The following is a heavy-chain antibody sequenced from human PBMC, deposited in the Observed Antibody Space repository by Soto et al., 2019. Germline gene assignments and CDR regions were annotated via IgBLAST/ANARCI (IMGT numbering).Heavy chain of an antibody. CDR1: GFTFSSYS. CDR2: ISSSSSTI. D-gene: IGHD1-20*01. V-gene: IGHV3-48*02. CDR3: AAIWDMYNWNFDY. J-gene: IGHJ4*02. Sequence: PGGSLRLSCAASGFTFSSYSMNWVRQAPGKGLEWVSYISSSSSTIYYADSVKGRFTISRDNAKNSLYLQMNSLRDEDTAVYYCAAIWDMYNWNFDYWGQGTLVTVSS.